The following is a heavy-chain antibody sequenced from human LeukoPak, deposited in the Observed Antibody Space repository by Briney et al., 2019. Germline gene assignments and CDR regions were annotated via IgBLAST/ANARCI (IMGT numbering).Heavy chain of an antibody. CDR1: GYTFTGYY. V-gene: IGHV1-2*02. CDR3: ATDLMFSCAFDI. Sequence: ASVKVSCKASGYTFTGYYMHWVRQAPGQGLEWMGWINPNSGGTNYAQKFQGRVTMTRDTSISTAYMELSRLRSDDTAVYYCATDLMFSCAFDIWGQGTMVTVSS. CDR2: INPNSGGT. D-gene: IGHD3-10*02. J-gene: IGHJ3*02.